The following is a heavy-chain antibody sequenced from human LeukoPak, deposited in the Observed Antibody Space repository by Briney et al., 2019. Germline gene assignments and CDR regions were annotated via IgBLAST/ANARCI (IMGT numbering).Heavy chain of an antibody. D-gene: IGHD3-22*01. CDR3: ARVLILDYYYETHWYLDL. CDR2: IYTSVST. J-gene: IGHJ2*01. CDR1: GGSISSYY. V-gene: IGHV4-4*07. Sequence: SDTLSLTCTVSGGSISSYYGSWIRQPAGKGLELRGRIYTSVSTNYNPSLKSPVTMSVDTSKHQFSLKLSSVTAADTAVYYCARVLILDYYYETHWYLDLWGRGTLVTVSS.